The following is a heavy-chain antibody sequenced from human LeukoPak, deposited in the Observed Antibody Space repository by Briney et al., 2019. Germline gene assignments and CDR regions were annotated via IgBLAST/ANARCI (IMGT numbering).Heavy chain of an antibody. D-gene: IGHD3-3*01. J-gene: IGHJ4*02. CDR2: IYSGGST. CDR1: GFTVSSNY. Sequence: GGSLGLSCAASGFTVSSNYMSWVRQAPGKGLEWVSVIYSGGSTYYADSVKGRFTISRDNSKNTLYLQMNSLRAEDTAVYYCVRGVLMGRFDSWGQGTLVTVSS. CDR3: VRGVLMGRFDS. V-gene: IGHV3-53*01.